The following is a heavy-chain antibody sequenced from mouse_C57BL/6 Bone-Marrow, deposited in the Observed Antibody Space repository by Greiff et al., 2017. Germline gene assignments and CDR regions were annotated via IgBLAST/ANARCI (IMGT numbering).Heavy chain of an antibody. V-gene: IGHV1-18*01. CDR2: INPNNGGT. J-gene: IGHJ2*01. CDR3: AREDYDGPFDY. Sequence: EVKLQESGPELVKPGASVKIPCKASGYTFTDYNMDWVKQSHGKSLEWIGDINPNNGGTIYNQKFKGKATLTVDKSSSTAYMELRSLTSEDTAVYYCAREDYDGPFDYWGQGTTLTVSS. CDR1: GYTFTDYN. D-gene: IGHD2-4*01.